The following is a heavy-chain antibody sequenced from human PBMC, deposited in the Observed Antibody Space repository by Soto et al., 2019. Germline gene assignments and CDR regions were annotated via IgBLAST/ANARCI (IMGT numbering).Heavy chain of an antibody. Sequence: EVQLLESGGDLIQPGGSLRLSCAASGFTFSSYGMTWVRQAPGKGLEWVSAISICGLTYYADSVKGRFTISRDNSKDTVNLQMNSLRAEDTAVYYCARERGYGAYGNHDFDYWGQGTLVTVSS. CDR2: ISICGLT. CDR1: GFTFSSYG. V-gene: IGHV3-23*01. J-gene: IGHJ4*02. CDR3: ARERGYGAYGNHDFDY. D-gene: IGHD5-12*01.